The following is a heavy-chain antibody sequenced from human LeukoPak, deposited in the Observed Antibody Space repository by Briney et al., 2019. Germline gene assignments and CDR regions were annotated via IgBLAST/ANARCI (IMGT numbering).Heavy chain of an antibody. J-gene: IGHJ4*02. D-gene: IGHD6-13*01. V-gene: IGHV1-2*06. Sequence: ASVKVSCKDSGYTLTGYYMHWVRQAPGQGREGMGRINPNRGGTNYAQKFQARVTMTRDASISTAYIALTTLRSDTTAVKYCARRGIAAACTHYGGQGTLVPVSS. CDR1: GYTLTGYY. CDR2: INPNRGGT. CDR3: ARRGIAAACTHY.